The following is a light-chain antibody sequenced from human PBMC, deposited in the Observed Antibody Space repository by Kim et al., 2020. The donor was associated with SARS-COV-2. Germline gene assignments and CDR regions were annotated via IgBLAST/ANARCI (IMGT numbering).Light chain of an antibody. CDR1: MSNMGYNF. Sequence: GEKITISCSGSMSNMGYNFVSWYQQLPRTAPKLLIYDSNKRPSGIPDRFSGSQSGTSATLDITGLQTGDEADYYCGTWDSSLNGFVFGTGTKVTVL. CDR3: GTWDSSLNGFV. CDR2: DSN. J-gene: IGLJ1*01. V-gene: IGLV1-51*01.